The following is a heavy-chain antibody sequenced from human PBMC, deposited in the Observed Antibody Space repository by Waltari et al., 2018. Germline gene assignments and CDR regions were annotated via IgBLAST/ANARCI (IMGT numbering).Heavy chain of an antibody. Sequence: QVKLVESGGGVVRPGGSLRLSSSATGLTLSPFVVHWVRQAPGKGLEWVAAISADGTKTFYDDSVNGRFTFSRDNSKNTLYLQMVFLTAEDTAKYFCARMHTNMVAFDLWGQGTSVTVSS. D-gene: IGHD3-10*01. V-gene: IGHV3-30*03. CDR1: GLTLSPFV. CDR2: ISADGTKT. CDR3: ARMHTNMVAFDL. J-gene: IGHJ3*01.